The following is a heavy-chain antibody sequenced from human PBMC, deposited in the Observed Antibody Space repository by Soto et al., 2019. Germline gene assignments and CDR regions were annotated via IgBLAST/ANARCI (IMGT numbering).Heavy chain of an antibody. D-gene: IGHD2-8*02. CDR1: GFTFNTYW. Sequence: PGGSLRLSCAASGFTFNTYWMSWVRQAPGKGLEWVANINQGGSERYYVDSVKGRFTISRDDTKKSLYLQMNSLRVEDTAVYYCVTDGGPFWSWGQGTLVTVSS. CDR3: VTDGGPFWS. V-gene: IGHV3-7*01. CDR2: INQGGSER. J-gene: IGHJ4*02.